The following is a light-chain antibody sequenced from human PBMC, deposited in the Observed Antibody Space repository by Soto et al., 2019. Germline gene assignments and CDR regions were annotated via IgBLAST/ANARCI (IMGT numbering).Light chain of an antibody. V-gene: IGLV2-14*01. CDR3: SSYTSSSTLLYV. Sequence: QSALTQPAGVSGSRGRSITSYCTGTSSDFGGYNYVSWYQQHPGKAPKLMIYEVSNRPSGVSNRFSGSKSGNTASLTISGLQAEDEADYYCSSYTSSSTLLYVFGTGTKVTVL. J-gene: IGLJ1*01. CDR2: EVS. CDR1: SSDFGGYNY.